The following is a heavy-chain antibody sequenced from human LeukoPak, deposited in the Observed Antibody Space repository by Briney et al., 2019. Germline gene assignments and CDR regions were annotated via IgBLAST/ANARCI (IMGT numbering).Heavy chain of an antibody. CDR3: AREIAAAEYNWFDP. J-gene: IGHJ5*02. CDR1: GGSISSYY. Sequence: PSETLSPTCTVSGGSISSYYWSWIRQPPGKGLEWIGYIYYSGSTNYNPSLKSRVTISVDTSKNQFSLKLSSVTAADTAVYYCAREIAAAEYNWFDPWGQGTLVTVSS. V-gene: IGHV4-59*01. D-gene: IGHD6-25*01. CDR2: IYYSGST.